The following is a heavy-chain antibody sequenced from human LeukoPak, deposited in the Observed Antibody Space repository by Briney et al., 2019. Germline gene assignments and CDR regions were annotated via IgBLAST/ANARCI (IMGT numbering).Heavy chain of an antibody. CDR2: IYYTGST. D-gene: IGHD2-8*01. CDR1: GGSVSDYY. V-gene: IGHV4-59*02. Sequence: PSETLSLTCTVSGGSVSDYYWSWIRQSPGKGLEWIGYIYYTGSTSYNPSLRSRVTMSADTSKNQFSLKLSSVTAADTAVYYCAEMVYGDFNAFDIWGQGTMVTVSS. J-gene: IGHJ3*02. CDR3: AEMVYGDFNAFDI.